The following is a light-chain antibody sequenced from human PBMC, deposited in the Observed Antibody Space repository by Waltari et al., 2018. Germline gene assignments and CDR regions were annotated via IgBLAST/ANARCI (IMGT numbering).Light chain of an antibody. CDR1: TSNIGADYD. CDR3: QSFDSSLSVV. V-gene: IGLV1-40*01. J-gene: IGLJ2*01. CDR2: GNS. Sequence: QSVLTQPPSVSGAPGQRVTISCTGSTSNIGADYDVHWYQQLPGTAPKLLIYGNSNRPSGVPDRFSSSKSGTSASLAITGLQAEDEADYYCQSFDSSLSVVFGGGTKLTVV.